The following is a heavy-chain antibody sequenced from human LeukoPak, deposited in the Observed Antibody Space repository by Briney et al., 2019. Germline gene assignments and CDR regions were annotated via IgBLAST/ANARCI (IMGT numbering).Heavy chain of an antibody. CDR3: ARDRGVLRFLEWLSHDAFDI. CDR1: GYTFTSYG. Sequence: PAASVKVSCKASGYTFTSYGISWVRQAPGQGLEWMGWISAYNGNTNYAQKLQGRVTMTTDTSTSTAYMELRSLRSDDTAVYYCARDRGVLRFLEWLSHDAFDIWGQGTMVIVSS. CDR2: ISAYNGNT. V-gene: IGHV1-18*01. D-gene: IGHD3-3*01. J-gene: IGHJ3*02.